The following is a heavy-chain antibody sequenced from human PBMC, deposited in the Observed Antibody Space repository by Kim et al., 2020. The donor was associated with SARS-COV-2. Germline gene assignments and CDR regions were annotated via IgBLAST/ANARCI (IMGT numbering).Heavy chain of an antibody. CDR2: INHSGST. Sequence: SETLSLTCAVYGGSFSGYYWSWIRQPPGKGLEWIGEINHSGSTNYNPSLKSRVTISVDTSKNQFSLKLSSVTAADTAVYYCARERGRGSGWWEYYYYYGMDVWGQGTTVTVSS. CDR1: GGSFSGYY. D-gene: IGHD6-19*01. J-gene: IGHJ6*02. CDR3: ARERGRGSGWWEYYYYYGMDV. V-gene: IGHV4-34*01.